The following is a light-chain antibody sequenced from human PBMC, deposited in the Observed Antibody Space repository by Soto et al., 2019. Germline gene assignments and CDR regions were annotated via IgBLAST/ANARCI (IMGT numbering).Light chain of an antibody. V-gene: IGLV2-14*01. CDR2: EVS. CDR1: SSDVGGYNY. J-gene: IGLJ1*01. CDR3: SSYTSNSTLYV. Sequence: QSALTQPASVSGSPGQSITISCTGTSSDVGGYNYVSWYQQHPGKPPKLMIYEVSNRPSGVSNRFSGSKSGNTASLTISGLQAEDEADYYCSSYTSNSTLYVFGTGTKLTVL.